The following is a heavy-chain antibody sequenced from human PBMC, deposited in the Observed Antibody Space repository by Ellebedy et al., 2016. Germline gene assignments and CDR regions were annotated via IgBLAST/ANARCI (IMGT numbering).Heavy chain of an antibody. V-gene: IGHV3-21*01. CDR2: ISSSSSYI. CDR1: GFTFSSYW. D-gene: IGHD7-27*01. J-gene: IGHJ3*02. CDR3: ARDLPSPKLGIPTDYAFDI. Sequence: GESLKISCAASGFTFSSYWMNWVRQAPGKGLEWVSSISSSSSYIYYADSVKGRFTISRDNAKNSLYLQMNSLRAEDTAVYYCARDLPSPKLGIPTDYAFDIWGQGTMVTVSS.